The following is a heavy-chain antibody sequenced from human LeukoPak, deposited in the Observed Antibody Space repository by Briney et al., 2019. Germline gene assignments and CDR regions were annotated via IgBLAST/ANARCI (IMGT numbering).Heavy chain of an antibody. V-gene: IGHV4-59*01. CDR1: GGSISSYY. CDR2: IYNSGST. D-gene: IGHD3-22*01. Sequence: SETLSLTCTVSGGSISSYYWSWIRQPPGKGLEWIGYIYNSGSTNYNPSLKSRVTISVDTSKNQFSLKLSSVTAADTAVYYCARGYYYDSSGYFDYWGQGTLVTVSS. CDR3: ARGYYYDSSGYFDY. J-gene: IGHJ4*02.